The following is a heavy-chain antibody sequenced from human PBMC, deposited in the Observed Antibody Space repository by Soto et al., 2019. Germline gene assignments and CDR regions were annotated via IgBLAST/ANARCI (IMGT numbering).Heavy chain of an antibody. CDR1: GFSLTSGRYY. CDR3: CKVLIGATRHNDAQS. V-gene: IGHV4-39*01. J-gene: IGHJ4*02. D-gene: IGHD2-15*01. CDR2: IYYEEST. Sequence: AETLSLTCPGPGFSLTSGRYYWVWLRQSPGKGLAWMASIYYEESTYYNPSLKRRVNISTNKPKNQFSLTLKSVHDSDTDFYCWCKVLIGATRHNDAQSRGQG.